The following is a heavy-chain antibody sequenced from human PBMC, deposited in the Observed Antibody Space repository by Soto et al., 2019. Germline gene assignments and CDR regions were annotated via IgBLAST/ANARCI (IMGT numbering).Heavy chain of an antibody. Sequence: QMQLVQSGPEVKKPGTSVKVSCKASGFTFTSSAVQWVRQARGQRLEWIGWIVVGSGNTNYAQKFQERVTITRDMSTSTAYMELSRLRSEDTAVYYCAADKRYYDFWSGYYIDYYYGMDVWGQGTTVTVS. CDR1: GFTFTSSA. J-gene: IGHJ6*02. CDR2: IVVGSGNT. V-gene: IGHV1-58*01. CDR3: AADKRYYDFWSGYYIDYYYGMDV. D-gene: IGHD3-3*01.